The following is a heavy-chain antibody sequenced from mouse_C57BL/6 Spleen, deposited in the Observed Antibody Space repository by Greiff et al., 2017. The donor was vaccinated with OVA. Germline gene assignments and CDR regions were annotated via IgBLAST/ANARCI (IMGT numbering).Heavy chain of an antibody. CDR2: IDPEDGET. CDR1: GFNIKDYY. Sequence: EVQLQQSGAELVKPGASVKLSCTASGFNIKDYYMHWVKQRTEQGLEWIGRIDPEDGETKYAPKFQGQATITADTSSNTAYLKRSSLTSEDTAVNYCANPPIDYGSSPAWFAYWGQGTLVTVSA. V-gene: IGHV14-2*01. J-gene: IGHJ3*01. CDR3: ANPPIDYGSSPAWFAY. D-gene: IGHD1-1*01.